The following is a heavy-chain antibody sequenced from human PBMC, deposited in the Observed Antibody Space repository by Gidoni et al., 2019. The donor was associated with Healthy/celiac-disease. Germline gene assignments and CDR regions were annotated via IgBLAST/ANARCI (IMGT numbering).Heavy chain of an antibody. CDR3: ARGARGCSGGSCYSRGRYFDY. V-gene: IGHV4-31*03. Sequence: QVQLQESGPGLVKPSPTLSLTFTVSGGPISSGGYYLSWIRQHPGKGLEWIGYIYYSGSTYYNPSLKSRVTISVDTSKTQFSLKLSSVTAADTAVYYCARGARGCSGGSCYSRGRYFDYWGQGTLVTVSS. CDR1: GGPISSGGYY. CDR2: IYYSGST. D-gene: IGHD2-15*01. J-gene: IGHJ4*02.